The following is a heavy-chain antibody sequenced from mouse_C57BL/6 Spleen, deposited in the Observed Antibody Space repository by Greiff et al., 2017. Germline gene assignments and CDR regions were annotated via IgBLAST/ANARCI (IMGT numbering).Heavy chain of an antibody. Sequence: VQLQQSGAELVKPGASVKLSCKASGYTFTSYWMHWVKQRPGQGLEWIGYINPSSGYTKYNQKFKDKATLTADKSSSPAYMQLSSLTYEDSAVYYCARSHPSVVAPSDYWGQGTTLTVSS. V-gene: IGHV1-7*01. CDR2: INPSSGYT. CDR3: ARSHPSVVAPSDY. CDR1: GYTFTSYW. D-gene: IGHD1-1*01. J-gene: IGHJ2*01.